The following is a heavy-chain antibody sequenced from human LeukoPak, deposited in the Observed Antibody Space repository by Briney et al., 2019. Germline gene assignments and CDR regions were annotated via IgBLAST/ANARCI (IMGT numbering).Heavy chain of an antibody. CDR3: ARTGVRGVNGFDY. CDR2: INHSGST. Sequence: SETLSLTCTVYGGSFSGYYWSWIRQPPGKGLEWIGEINHSGSTNYNPSLKSRVTISVDTSKNQFSLKLSSVTAADTAVYYCARTGVRGVNGFDYWGQGTLVTVSS. D-gene: IGHD3-10*01. V-gene: IGHV4-34*01. CDR1: GGSFSGYY. J-gene: IGHJ4*02.